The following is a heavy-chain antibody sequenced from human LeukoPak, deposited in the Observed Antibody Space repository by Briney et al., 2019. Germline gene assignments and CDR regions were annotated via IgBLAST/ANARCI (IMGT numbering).Heavy chain of an antibody. CDR1: GFTFSSYA. CDR2: INNRGGTT. CDR3: ARDTNFDWDDVDY. J-gene: IGHJ4*02. V-gene: IGHV3-23*01. Sequence: GGSLRLSCAASGFTFSSYAMSWVRHSPGKGLEWVSSINNRGGTTDYADSVKGRFTISRDNAKNSLYLQMNSLRAEDTAVYYCARDTNFDWDDVDYWGQGTLVTVSS. D-gene: IGHD3-9*01.